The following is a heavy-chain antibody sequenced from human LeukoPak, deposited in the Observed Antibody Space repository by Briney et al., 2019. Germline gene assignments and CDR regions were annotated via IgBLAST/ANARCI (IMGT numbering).Heavy chain of an antibody. CDR3: ARDYRYYDFWSGYYWYYMEG. Sequence: GGSLRLSCAASGFTFSDYYMSWIRQAPGKGLEWVSYISSSGSTIYYADSVKGRFTISSDNAKNSLYLQMNSLRAEDTAVYYCARDYRYYDFWSGYYWYYMEGWGKVVTVT. CDR2: ISSSGSTI. D-gene: IGHD3-3*01. J-gene: IGHJ6*03. V-gene: IGHV3-11*01. CDR1: GFTFSDYY.